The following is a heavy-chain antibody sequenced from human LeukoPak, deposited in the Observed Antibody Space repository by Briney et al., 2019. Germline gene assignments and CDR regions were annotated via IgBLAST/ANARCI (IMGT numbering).Heavy chain of an antibody. D-gene: IGHD2-15*01. V-gene: IGHV1-2*02. CDR2: INPNSGGT. J-gene: IGHJ4*02. CDR3: ARVYGYCSGGSCDY. CDR1: GYTFTGYY. Sequence: ASEKVSCKASGYTFTGYYTHWVRQAPGQGLEWMGWINPNSGGTNYAQKFQGRVTMTRDTSISTAYMELSRLRSDDTAVYYCARVYGYCSGGSCDYWGQGTLVTVSS.